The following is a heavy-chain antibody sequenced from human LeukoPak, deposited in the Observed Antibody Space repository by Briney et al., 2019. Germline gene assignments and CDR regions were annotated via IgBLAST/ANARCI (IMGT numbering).Heavy chain of an antibody. CDR2: IRYDGSNK. CDR1: GFTFRSYG. CDR3: ARGGDY. J-gene: IGHJ4*02. V-gene: IGHV3-30*02. Sequence: GGSLRLSCAASGFTFRSYGMHWVRQAPGKGLEWVTFIRYDGSNKYYTDSVKGRFTISRDNSKNTLYLQMNSLRAEDTAVYYCARGGDYWGQGTLVTVSS.